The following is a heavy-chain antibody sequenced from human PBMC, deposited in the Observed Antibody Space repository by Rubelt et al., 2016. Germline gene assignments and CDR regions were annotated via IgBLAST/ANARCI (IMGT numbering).Heavy chain of an antibody. CDR1: GYTFTGYY. J-gene: IGHJ4*02. CDR2: INPNSGGT. V-gene: IGHV1-2*06. CDR3: ARESSSGWYIDY. D-gene: IGHD6-19*01. Sequence: QVQLVQSGAEVKEPGASVKVSCKASGYTFTGYYMHWVRQAPGQGLEWVGRINPNSGGTNYAQKLQGRVTMTRDTSITTAYMELSRLRSDDTAVFYCARESSSGWYIDYWGQGTLVTVSS.